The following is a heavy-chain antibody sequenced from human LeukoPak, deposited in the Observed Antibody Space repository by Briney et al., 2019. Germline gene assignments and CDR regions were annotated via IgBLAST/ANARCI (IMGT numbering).Heavy chain of an antibody. D-gene: IGHD4-17*01. CDR2: INSDGSSS. CDR1: GFTFSSYW. V-gene: IGHV3-74*01. CDR3: ARGDYGEKGGAFDI. J-gene: IGHJ3*02. Sequence: GGSLRLSCAVSGFTFSSYWMYWVRQAPGKGLVWVSGINSDGSSSCYADSVEGRFTISSDNAKNTLYLQMNSLRAEDTAVYYCARGDYGEKGGAFDIWGQGTMVTVSS.